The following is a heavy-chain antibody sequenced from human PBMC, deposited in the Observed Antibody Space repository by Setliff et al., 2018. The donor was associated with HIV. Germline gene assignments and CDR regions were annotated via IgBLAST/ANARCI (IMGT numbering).Heavy chain of an antibody. CDR3: AKQHCAGGSCYYYGMDV. CDR2: ISGSSSSI. D-gene: IGHD2-15*01. CDR1: GFSISSYA. Sequence: PGGSLRLSCAASGFSISSYAMNWVRQAPGKGLEWVSSISGSSSSIYYADSVKGRFTISRDNSKNTLFLQMNTLRDEDTAVYYCAKQHCAGGSCYYYGMDVWGQGTTVTVS. J-gene: IGHJ6*02. V-gene: IGHV3-23*01.